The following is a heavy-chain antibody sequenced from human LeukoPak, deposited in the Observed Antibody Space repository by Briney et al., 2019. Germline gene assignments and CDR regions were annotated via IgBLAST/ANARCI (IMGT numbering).Heavy chain of an antibody. CDR3: AKATKEHCTGAHCYPFDS. CDR2: IIYTGVDT. CDR1: GFSFNAYA. Sequence: GGSLRLSCAASGFSFNAYAMNWVRQAPEKRLEWISSIIYTGVDTYYADSVKGRFTISRDNSRNALDLQMHSLRAEDTAVYYCAKATKEHCTGAHCYPFDSWGQGALVIVSS. J-gene: IGHJ4*02. V-gene: IGHV3-23*01. D-gene: IGHD2-8*02.